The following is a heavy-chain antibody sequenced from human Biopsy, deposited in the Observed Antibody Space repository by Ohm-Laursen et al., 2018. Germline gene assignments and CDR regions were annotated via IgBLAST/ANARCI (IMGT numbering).Heavy chain of an antibody. CDR1: GFSFTGYY. Sequence: GASVKVSCKASGFSFTGYYIHWVRQAPGQRLEWMGWISPKSGDTNYAHKFQGNITMTRDTSMSTAYMEMSRLRCDDTAVYYCALQSVAQMKNFDYWGQGTLVTVSS. D-gene: IGHD6-19*01. V-gene: IGHV1-2*02. CDR2: ISPKSGDT. J-gene: IGHJ4*02. CDR3: ALQSVAQMKNFDY.